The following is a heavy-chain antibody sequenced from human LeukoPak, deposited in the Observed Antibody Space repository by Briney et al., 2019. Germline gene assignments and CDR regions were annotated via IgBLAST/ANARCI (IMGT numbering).Heavy chain of an antibody. V-gene: IGHV4-39*07. CDR2: IYYSGST. CDR1: GGSISSSSYY. Sequence: PSETLSLTCTVSGGSISSSSYYWGWIRQPPGKGLEWIGSIYYSGSTYYNPSLKSRVTISVDTSKNRFSLKLSSVTAADTAVYYCARDHGGVYRYKERYYGMDVWGQGTTVIVSS. D-gene: IGHD1-14*01. J-gene: IGHJ6*02. CDR3: ARDHGGVYRYKERYYGMDV.